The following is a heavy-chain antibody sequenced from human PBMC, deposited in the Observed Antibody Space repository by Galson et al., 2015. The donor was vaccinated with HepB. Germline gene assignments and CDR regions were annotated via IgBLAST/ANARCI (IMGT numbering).Heavy chain of an antibody. CDR1: GYTFISHG. CDR2: ISAYDGNT. Sequence: SVKVSCKASGYTFISHGFIWVRQAPGQGLEWMGWISAYDGNTNYAQKFQGRVTMTTDTSTSTAYMELRNLRYDDTAMYYCARSEPVGPRSFDYWGQGTLVTVSS. D-gene: IGHD1-26*01. J-gene: IGHJ4*02. V-gene: IGHV1-18*04. CDR3: ARSEPVGPRSFDY.